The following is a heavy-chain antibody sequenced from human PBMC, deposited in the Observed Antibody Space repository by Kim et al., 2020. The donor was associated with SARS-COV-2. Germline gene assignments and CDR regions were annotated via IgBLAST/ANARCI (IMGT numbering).Heavy chain of an antibody. CDR1: GGSISSGGYY. CDR3: ARGVGSYDSSPNLAFDI. Sequence: SETLSLTCTVSGGSISSGGYYWSWIRQHPGKGLEWIGYIYYSGSTYYNPSLKSRVTISVDTSKNQFSLKLSSVTAADRAVYYCARGVGSYDSSPNLAFDIWGQGTTVTVSS. D-gene: IGHD3-22*01. CDR2: IYYSGST. J-gene: IGHJ3*02. V-gene: IGHV4-31*03.